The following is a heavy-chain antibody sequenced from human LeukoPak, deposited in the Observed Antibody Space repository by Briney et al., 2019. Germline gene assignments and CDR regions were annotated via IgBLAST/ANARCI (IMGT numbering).Heavy chain of an antibody. D-gene: IGHD3-22*01. J-gene: IGHJ3*02. CDR1: GGSISSYY. Sequence: SETLSLTCTVSGGSISSYYWSWIRQPPGKGLEWIGSIYYSGSTYYNPSLKSRVTISVDTSKNQFSLKLSSVTAADTAVYYCARGGGITTIGGDDAFDIWGQGTMVTVSS. CDR3: ARGGGITTIGGDDAFDI. CDR2: IYYSGST. V-gene: IGHV4-59*05.